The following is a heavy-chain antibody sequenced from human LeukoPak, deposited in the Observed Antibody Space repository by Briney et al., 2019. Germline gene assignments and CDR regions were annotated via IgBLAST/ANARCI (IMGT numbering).Heavy chain of an antibody. J-gene: IGHJ4*02. Sequence: PGGSLRLSCAASGFTFSRHAITWVRQAPGKGLDWVSSISGGGYATYYADSVKGRFTISRDNSANTLYLQMNSLRPEDTAVYYCAKDRGGSGTYFVYWGQGTLVTVSS. CDR1: GFTFSRHA. CDR2: ISGGGYAT. D-gene: IGHD3-10*01. V-gene: IGHV3-23*01. CDR3: AKDRGGSGTYFVY.